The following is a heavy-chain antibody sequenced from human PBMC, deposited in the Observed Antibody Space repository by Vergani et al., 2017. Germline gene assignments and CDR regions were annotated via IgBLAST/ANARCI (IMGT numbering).Heavy chain of an antibody. V-gene: IGHV4-38-2*01. CDR1: GYSISSGYY. CDR2: IYHSGST. D-gene: IGHD2-15*01. Sequence: QVQLQESGPGLVKPSETLSLTCAVSGYSISSGYYWGWIRQPPGKGLEWIGSIYHSGSTNYNPSLKSRVTISVDTSKNQFSLKLSSVTAADTAVYYCARGLGVVVVAATPFDYWGQGTLVTVSS. J-gene: IGHJ4*02. CDR3: ARGLGVVVVAATPFDY.